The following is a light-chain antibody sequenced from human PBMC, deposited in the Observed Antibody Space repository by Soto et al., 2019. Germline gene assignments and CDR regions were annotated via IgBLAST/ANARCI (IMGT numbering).Light chain of an antibody. V-gene: IGLV2-14*03. J-gene: IGLJ1*01. CDR1: SSDVGGYNY. CDR3: SSYTSSRV. CDR2: DVS. Sequence: QSALTQPASVSGSPGQSITISCTGTSSDVGGYNYVSWYHHHPGKAPKLMIYDVSKRPSGVSNRFSGSKSGNTASLTISGLQAEDEADYYCSSYTSSRVFGTGTKLTVL.